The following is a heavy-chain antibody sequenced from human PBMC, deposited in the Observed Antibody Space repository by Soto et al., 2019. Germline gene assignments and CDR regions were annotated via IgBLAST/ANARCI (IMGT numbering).Heavy chain of an antibody. Sequence: GASVKVSCKASGYTFTSYGISWVREAPGQGVEWMGWISAYNGNTNYAQKLQGRVTMTTDTSTSTAYMELRSLRSDDTAVYYYASQEYSSSWYRFMAAFDIWAQGTMVTVSS. CDR1: GYTFTSYG. CDR3: ASQEYSSSWYRFMAAFDI. J-gene: IGHJ3*02. V-gene: IGHV1-18*01. D-gene: IGHD6-13*01. CDR2: ISAYNGNT.